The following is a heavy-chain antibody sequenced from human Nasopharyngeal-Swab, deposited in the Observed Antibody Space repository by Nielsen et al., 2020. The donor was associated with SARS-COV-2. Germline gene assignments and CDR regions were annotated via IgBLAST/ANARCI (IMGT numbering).Heavy chain of an antibody. D-gene: IGHD3-10*01. J-gene: IGHJ4*02. Sequence: RQAPGKGLEWIGSIYYSGSTYYNPSLKSRVTLSVDTSKNHFSLELAYVTAADTAVYYCARELGARNLYFDSWDQATLVTVSS. V-gene: IGHV4-39*07. CDR3: ARELGARNLYFDS. CDR2: IYYSGST.